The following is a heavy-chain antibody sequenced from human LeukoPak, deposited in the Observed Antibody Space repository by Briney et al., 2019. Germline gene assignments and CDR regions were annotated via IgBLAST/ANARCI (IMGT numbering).Heavy chain of an antibody. D-gene: IGHD3-9*01. Sequence: GASVKVSCKASGGTFSSYAISWVRQAPGQGLEWMGGIIPIFGTANYAQKFQGRVTITADKSTSTAYMELSSLRSEDTAVYYCARYFDWTKRGFDPWGQGTLVTVSS. V-gene: IGHV1-69*06. CDR1: GGTFSSYA. CDR3: ARYFDWTKRGFDP. J-gene: IGHJ5*02. CDR2: IIPIFGTA.